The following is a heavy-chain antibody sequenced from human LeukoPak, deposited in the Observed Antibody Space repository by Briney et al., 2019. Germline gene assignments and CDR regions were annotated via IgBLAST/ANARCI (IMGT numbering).Heavy chain of an antibody. CDR1: GGSISSYY. Sequence: PSETLSLTCTVSGGSISSYYWSWIRQPPGKGLEWIGTTYKTGRTYYNPSLKSRVTLSVDTSKNQFALKLTSVTAADTAVYFCARVRRLAANDYWGQGTLVTVSS. CDR2: TYKTGRT. D-gene: IGHD2-15*01. J-gene: IGHJ4*02. CDR3: ARVRRLAANDY. V-gene: IGHV4-59*12.